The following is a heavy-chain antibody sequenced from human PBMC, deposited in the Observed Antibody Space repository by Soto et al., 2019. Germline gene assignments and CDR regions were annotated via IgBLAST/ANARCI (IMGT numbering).Heavy chain of an antibody. V-gene: IGHV3-33*01. J-gene: IGHJ6*02. CDR3: ARESPTLYAMDV. CDR1: GFTFNNFG. CDR2: IWYEGENK. Sequence: QLVDSGGGVVQPGRSLRLSCAASGFTFNNFGIHWVRQAPGKGLEWVAIIWYEGENKYYSDNVKGRFIISRDNSKSTVFLEMNSLRADDTAVYFCARESPTLYAMDVWGQGTTVIVSS. D-gene: IGHD2-8*01.